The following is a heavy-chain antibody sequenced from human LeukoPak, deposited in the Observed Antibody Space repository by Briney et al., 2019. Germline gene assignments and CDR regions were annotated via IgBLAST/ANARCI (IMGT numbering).Heavy chain of an antibody. D-gene: IGHD3-9*01. J-gene: IGHJ4*02. CDR1: GFTFSSYW. CDR3: ARGDYTKWGYFDRCLDY. CDR2: ISYDGSNK. Sequence: AGGSLRLSCAASGFTFSSYWMHWVRQAPGKGLEWVAVISYDGSNKYYADSVKGRFTISRDNSKNTLYLQMNSLRAEDTAVYYCARGDYTKWGYFDRCLDYWGQGTLVTVSS. V-gene: IGHV3-30*03.